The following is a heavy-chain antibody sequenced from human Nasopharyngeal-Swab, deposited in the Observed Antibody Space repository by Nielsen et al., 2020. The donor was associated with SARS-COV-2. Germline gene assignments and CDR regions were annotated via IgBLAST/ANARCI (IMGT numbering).Heavy chain of an antibody. Sequence: ASVKVSCKASGYSFTSYYMHWVRQAPGQGLEWMGIINPSGGSTSYAQKFQGRVTMTRDTSISTVYMELSRLRFDDTAVYYCARGGDFWSGWELDYFYYYGMDVWGQGTTVTVSS. CDR3: ARGGDFWSGWELDYFYYYGMDV. CDR2: INPSGGST. V-gene: IGHV1-46*01. J-gene: IGHJ6*02. D-gene: IGHD3-3*01. CDR1: GYSFTSYY.